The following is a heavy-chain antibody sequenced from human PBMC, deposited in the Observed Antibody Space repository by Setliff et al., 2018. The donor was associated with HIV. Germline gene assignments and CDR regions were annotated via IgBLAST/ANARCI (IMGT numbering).Heavy chain of an antibody. Sequence: ASVKVSCKASGYTFTSYGISCVRQAPGQGLEWMGWISAYNGDTNYAQKLQGRVTMTTDTSTSTAYMELRSLRSDDTAVYYCARRGHEVYGYYYYYYYMDVWGKGTTVTVS. CDR1: GYTFTSYG. D-gene: IGHD2-8*01. CDR3: ARRGHEVYGYYYYYYYMDV. V-gene: IGHV1-18*01. CDR2: ISAYNGDT. J-gene: IGHJ6*03.